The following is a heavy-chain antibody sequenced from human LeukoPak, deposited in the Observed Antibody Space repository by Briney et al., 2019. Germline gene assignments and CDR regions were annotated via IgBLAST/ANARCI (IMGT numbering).Heavy chain of an antibody. CDR2: INPNSGGT. D-gene: IGHD4-23*01. CDR1: GYTFTDYY. V-gene: IGHV1-2*04. Sequence: GASVKVSCKASGYTFTDYYIHWVRQAPGQGLEWMGWINPNSGGTNYAQKFQGWVTMTRDTSISTAYIDLSRLRSDDTAVYFCARLSVNYGGNPWYFDYWGQGTLVTVSS. J-gene: IGHJ4*02. CDR3: ARLSVNYGGNPWYFDY.